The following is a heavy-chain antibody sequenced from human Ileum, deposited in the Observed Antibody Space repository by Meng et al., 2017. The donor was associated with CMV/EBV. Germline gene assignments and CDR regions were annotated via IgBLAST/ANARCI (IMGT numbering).Heavy chain of an antibody. CDR2: ITIYNGNT. CDR3: VRSSLYGDPYFFDS. Sequence: QMPFVQSGAEVKTTGSSVKISCKASGYPFTYPYLHWVRQAPGQALEWMGWITIYNGNTHYAQRFQDRLTITRHNSLHTAYMELNSLTSRDTGVYFCVRSSLYGDPYFFDSWGQGTLVTVSS. CDR1: GYPFTYPY. V-gene: IGHV1-45*02. J-gene: IGHJ5*01. D-gene: IGHD2-21*01.